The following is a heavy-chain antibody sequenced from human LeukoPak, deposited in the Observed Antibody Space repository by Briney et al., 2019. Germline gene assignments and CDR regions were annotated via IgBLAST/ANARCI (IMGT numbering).Heavy chain of an antibody. Sequence: SETLSLTCTVSGVSISSGGYYWSWIRQHPGKGLEWIGYIYYSGSTDYNPSLRSRVSISADTSKNQLSLKLSSVTAADTAIYYCARDDGEGNIWYSYWGQGTLVTVSS. CDR2: IYYSGST. CDR3: ARDDGEGNIWYSY. J-gene: IGHJ4*02. V-gene: IGHV4-31*03. CDR1: GVSISSGGYY. D-gene: IGHD6-13*01.